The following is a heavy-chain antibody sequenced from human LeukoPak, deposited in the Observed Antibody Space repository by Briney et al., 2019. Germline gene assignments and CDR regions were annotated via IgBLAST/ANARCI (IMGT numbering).Heavy chain of an antibody. V-gene: IGHV1-18*01. J-gene: IGHJ5*02. CDR3: ARDIPSGAGYNWFDP. CDR1: GYTFTSYG. Sequence: ASVKVSCKASGYTFTSYGISWVRQAPGQGLEWMGWISAYNGNTNYAQKLQGRVTMTTDTSTSTACMELRSLRSDDTAVYYCARDIPSGAGYNWFDPWGQGTLVTVSS. CDR2: ISAYNGNT. D-gene: IGHD6-19*01.